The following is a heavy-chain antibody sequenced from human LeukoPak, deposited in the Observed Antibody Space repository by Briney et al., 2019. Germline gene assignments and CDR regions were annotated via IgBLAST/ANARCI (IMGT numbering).Heavy chain of an antibody. D-gene: IGHD3-10*01. V-gene: IGHV1-8*01. Sequence: ASVKVSCKASGYTFTSYDINWVRQATGQGLEWMGWMNPNSASTGYAQKFQGRVTMTRDTSISTAYMELSSLTSEDTAVYYCAXGXSYXSGSYNIYGIDYWGQGTLVTVSS. CDR3: AXGXSYXSGSYNIYGIDY. CDR2: MNPNSAST. J-gene: IGHJ4*02. CDR1: GYTFTSYD.